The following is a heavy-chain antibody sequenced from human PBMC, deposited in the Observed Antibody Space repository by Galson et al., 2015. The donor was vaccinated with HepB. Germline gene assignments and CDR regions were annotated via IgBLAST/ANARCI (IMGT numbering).Heavy chain of an antibody. CDR2: IYPGDSDT. Sequence: QSGAEVEKPGESLKISCKGSGYSFTSYWIGWVRQMPGKGLEWMGIIYPGDSDTRYSPSFQGQVTISADKSISTAYLQWSSLKASDTAMYYCARLVGMAKQQPAWGKYYYYYYGMDVWGQGTTVTVSS. D-gene: IGHD6-13*01. V-gene: IGHV5-51*01. CDR1: GYSFTSYW. J-gene: IGHJ6*02. CDR3: ARLVGMAKQQPAWGKYYYYYYGMDV.